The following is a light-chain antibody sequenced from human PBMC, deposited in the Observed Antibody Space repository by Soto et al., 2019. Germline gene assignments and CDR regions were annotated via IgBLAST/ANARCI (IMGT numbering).Light chain of an antibody. CDR2: AAS. J-gene: IGKJ1*01. Sequence: DIQMTQSPSSLSASVGDRVTITCRASQSISNYLNWYQQRPGKAPELLIYAASSLQSGVPSRFSGSGSGTDFTLTISSLQPEDFATYHCQQSYSIPWTFGQGTNVEIK. CDR1: QSISNY. CDR3: QQSYSIPWT. V-gene: IGKV1-39*01.